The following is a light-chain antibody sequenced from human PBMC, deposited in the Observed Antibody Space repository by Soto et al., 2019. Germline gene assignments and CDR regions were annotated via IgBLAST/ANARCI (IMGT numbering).Light chain of an antibody. V-gene: IGLV1-47*01. CDR1: NSNIANNY. Sequence: QSVVTQPPSASVTPGQRVTISCSGGNSNIANNYVYWYQQLPGTAPKLLIYRDSQRPSGVPDRFSGSKSGTSASLAIRGLRAEDEADYYCAAWDNSLSGCVKFGGGTKLTVL. CDR2: RDS. CDR3: AAWDNSLSGCVK. J-gene: IGLJ2*01.